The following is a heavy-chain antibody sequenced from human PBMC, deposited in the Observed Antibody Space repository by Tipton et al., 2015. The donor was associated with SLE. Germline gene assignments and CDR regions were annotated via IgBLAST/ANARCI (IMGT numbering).Heavy chain of an antibody. CDR2: ISSSSSYI. Sequence: GSLRLSCAASGFTFSSYSMNWVRQAPGKGLEWVSSISSSSSYIYYADSVKGRFTISRDNAKNSLYLQMNSLRAEDTAVYYCARDLEQGYNWNYELGPHDYWGQGTLVTVSS. CDR3: ARDLEQGYNWNYELGPHDY. D-gene: IGHD1-7*01. J-gene: IGHJ4*02. CDR1: GFTFSSYS. V-gene: IGHV3-21*01.